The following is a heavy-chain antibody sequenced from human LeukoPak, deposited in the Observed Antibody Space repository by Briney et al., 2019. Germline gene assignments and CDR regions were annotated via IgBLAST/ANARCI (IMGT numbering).Heavy chain of an antibody. CDR1: GFTFSSYS. J-gene: IGHJ3*02. Sequence: GGSLRLSCAASGFTFSSYSMNWVRQAPGKGLEWVPYISSSSSNIYYADSVKGRFTISRDNSKNTLYLQMNSLRAEDTAVYYCARGRVYDISTRGSDAFDIWGQGTMVTVSS. D-gene: IGHD3-9*01. V-gene: IGHV3-48*01. CDR3: ARGRVYDISTRGSDAFDI. CDR2: ISSSSSNI.